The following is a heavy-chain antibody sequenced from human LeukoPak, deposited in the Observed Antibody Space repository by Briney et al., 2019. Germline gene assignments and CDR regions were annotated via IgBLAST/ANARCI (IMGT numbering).Heavy chain of an antibody. CDR3: ARELRYSSSDGAIDY. J-gene: IGHJ4*02. D-gene: IGHD6-6*01. V-gene: IGHV4-31*03. CDR2: IYYSGST. CDR1: GGSVSSGSYY. Sequence: SETLSLNCTVSGGSVSSGSYYWSCIRQHPGKGLEWIGYIYYSGSTYYNPSLKSRVTISVDTSKNQFSLKLSSVTAADTAVYYCARELRYSSSDGAIDYWGQGTLVTVSS.